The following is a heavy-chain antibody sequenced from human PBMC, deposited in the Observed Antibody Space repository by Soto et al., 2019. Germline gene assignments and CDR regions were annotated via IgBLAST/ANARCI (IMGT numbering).Heavy chain of an antibody. CDR3: ERDTSGYSSGWYFDY. CDR2: INSDGSST. CDR1: GFTFSSYW. Sequence: GGSLRLSCAASGFTFSSYWMHWVRQGAGKGLLWVSRINSDGSSTSYADPVKGRFTISRDNDKNPLYLQMNSLRAEDTAVDYCERDTSGYSSGWYFDYWGQGCLVTVSS. J-gene: IGHJ4*02. D-gene: IGHD6-19*01. V-gene: IGHV3-74*01.